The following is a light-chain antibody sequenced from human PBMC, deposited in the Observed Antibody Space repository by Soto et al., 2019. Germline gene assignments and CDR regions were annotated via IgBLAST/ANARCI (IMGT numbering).Light chain of an antibody. CDR3: GAWDDSLSGWV. Sequence: QSVLTQPPSASETPGQRVTISCSGSSSNIGSNHVYWYQHLPGTAPKLLIYRNYLRPSGVPDRFSASKSVTSASLAISGLRSDDEADYSCGAWDDSLSGWVFGGGTKVTVL. V-gene: IGLV1-47*01. CDR2: RNY. J-gene: IGLJ3*02. CDR1: SSNIGSNH.